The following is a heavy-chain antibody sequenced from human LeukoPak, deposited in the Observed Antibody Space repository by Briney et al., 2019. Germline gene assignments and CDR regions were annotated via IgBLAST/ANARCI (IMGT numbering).Heavy chain of an antibody. CDR1: GFTFSSYW. V-gene: IGHV3-74*01. CDR3: ARVRMTTGGFDY. Sequence: PGGSLRLSCAASGFTFSSYWMHWVRQAPGKGLVWVSRINSDGSSTSYADSVKGRFTISRDDAKNTLYLRMNSLRAEDTAVYYCARVRMTTGGFDYWGQGTLVTVSS. J-gene: IGHJ4*02. CDR2: INSDGSST. D-gene: IGHD4-17*01.